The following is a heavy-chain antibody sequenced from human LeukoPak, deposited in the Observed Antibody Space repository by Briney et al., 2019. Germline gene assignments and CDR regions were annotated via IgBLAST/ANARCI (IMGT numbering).Heavy chain of an antibody. J-gene: IGHJ4*02. CDR3: ARPDEDRGYSYGYNY. V-gene: IGHV1-69*01. CDR1: GGTFGSYA. Sequence: GVSVKVSCKASGGTFGSYAISWVRQAPGQGLEWMGGIIPIFGTANYAQKFQGRVTITADESTSTAYMELSSLRSEDTAVYYCARPDEDRGYSYGYNYWGQGTLVTVSS. CDR2: IIPIFGTA. D-gene: IGHD5-18*01.